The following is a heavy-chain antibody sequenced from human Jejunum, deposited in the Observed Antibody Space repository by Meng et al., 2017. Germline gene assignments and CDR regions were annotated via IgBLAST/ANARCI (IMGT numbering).Heavy chain of an antibody. CDR1: GYTFTSYA. V-gene: IGHV1-3*01. CDR2: INAGNGNT. D-gene: IGHD2-15*01. CDR3: ARGYCSGGSCYNYGRLEIDYYGMDV. J-gene: IGHJ6*02. Sequence: ASVKVSCKASGYTFTSYAMHWERQAPGQRLEWMGWINAGNGNTKYSQKFQGRVTITRDTSASTAYMELSSLRSEDTAVYYCARGYCSGGSCYNYGRLEIDYYGMDVWGQGTTVTVSS.